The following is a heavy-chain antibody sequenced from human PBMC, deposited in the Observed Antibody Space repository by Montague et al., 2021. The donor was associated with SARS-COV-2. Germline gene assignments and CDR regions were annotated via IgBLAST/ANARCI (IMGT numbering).Heavy chain of an antibody. CDR2: ISSSSSYI. V-gene: IGHV3-21*01. J-gene: IGHJ6*02. D-gene: IGHD2-2*01. Sequence: SLRLSCAASGFTFSSYSMNWVRQAPGKGLEWVSSISSSSSYIYXXXSXXXRFTISRDNAKNSLYLQLHSLRAEATAVYYCARGKYQLLLYDTGMDVWGQGTTVTVSS. CDR1: GFTFSSYS. CDR3: ARGKYQLLLYDTGMDV.